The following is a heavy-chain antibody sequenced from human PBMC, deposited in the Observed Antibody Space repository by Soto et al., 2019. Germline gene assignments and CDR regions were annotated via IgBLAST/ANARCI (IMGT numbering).Heavy chain of an antibody. CDR2: ISYDGSDK. CDR1: GFTFNNYG. D-gene: IGHD6-19*01. CDR3: VKDRVPGAYDNYYGMDV. V-gene: IGHV3-30*18. J-gene: IGHJ6*02. Sequence: AGGSLRLSCRVSGFTFNNYGMHWVRQAPGKGLEWMAVISYDGSDKYYADSVKGRVIISRDNSKNTLNLEMNSMRAEDTAIYYCVKDRVPGAYDNYYGMDVWGQGTTVTVSS.